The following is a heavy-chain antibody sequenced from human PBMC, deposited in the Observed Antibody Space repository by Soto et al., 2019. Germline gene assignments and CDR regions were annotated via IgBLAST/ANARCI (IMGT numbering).Heavy chain of an antibody. CDR3: ASGYCSGGSCYSFVLHYYYGMDV. CDR1: GGTFRSYA. CDR2: FIPIFGTA. Sequence: SGKVSCQASGGTFRSYAIRWLLQAPGQGLEWLPGFIPIFGTANYAQKFQGRVTITADESTSTAYMELSSLRSEDTAVYYCASGYCSGGSCYSFVLHYYYGMDVWGQGTTVTVS. V-gene: IGHV1-69*13. D-gene: IGHD2-15*01. J-gene: IGHJ6*02.